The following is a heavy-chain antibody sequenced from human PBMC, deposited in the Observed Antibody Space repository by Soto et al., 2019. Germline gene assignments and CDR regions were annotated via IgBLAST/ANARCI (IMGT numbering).Heavy chain of an antibody. CDR1: GGSISSGGYY. J-gene: IGHJ4*02. Sequence: SETLSLTCTVSGGSISSGGYYWSWIRQHPGKGLEWIGYIYYSGSTYYNPSLKSRVTISVDTSKNQFSLKLSSVTAADTAVYYCARDVSWPMITFGGVIVWGQGTLVTVSS. V-gene: IGHV4-31*03. CDR2: IYYSGST. D-gene: IGHD3-16*02. CDR3: ARDVSWPMITFGGVIV.